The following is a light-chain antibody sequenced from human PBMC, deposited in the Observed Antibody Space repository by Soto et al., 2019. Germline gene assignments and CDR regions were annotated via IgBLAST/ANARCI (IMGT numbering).Light chain of an antibody. CDR1: SSDVGGY. CDR3: SSYTTSNTRQIV. Sequence: QSVLTQPASVSGSPGQSITISCTGTSSDVGGYVSWYQHHQGKAPKLMIYDVSNRPSGVSNRFSGSKSGNTASLTISGLQPEDEADYYCSSYTTSNTRQIVFGTGTKLTVL. J-gene: IGLJ1*01. V-gene: IGLV2-14*03. CDR2: DVS.